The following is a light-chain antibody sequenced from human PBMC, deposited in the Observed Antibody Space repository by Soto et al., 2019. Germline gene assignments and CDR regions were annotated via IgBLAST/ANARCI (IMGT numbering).Light chain of an antibody. J-gene: IGLJ3*02. CDR1: SSDVGGYNH. CDR2: EVS. CDR3: CSYAGIYTWV. Sequence: QSVLTQPRSVSGSPGQSVTISCTGSSSDVGGYNHVSWYQQHPGKAPKLIIYEVSMRRSGVPDRFSGSKSGNTASLTISGLQAGDEADYYCCSYAGIYTWVFGGGTKVTVL. V-gene: IGLV2-11*01.